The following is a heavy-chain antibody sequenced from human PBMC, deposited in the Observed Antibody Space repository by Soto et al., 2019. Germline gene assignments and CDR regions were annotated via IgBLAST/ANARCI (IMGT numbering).Heavy chain of an antibody. CDR2: INSDGSST. CDR1: GFTFSSYW. Sequence: EVQLVESGGGLVQPGGSLRLSCAASGFTFSSYWMHWVRQAPGKGLVWVSRINSDGSSTSYADSVKGRFTISRDNAKNTLYLQMNSLRAEDTAVYYCARGPQVGGYFDWLFVWGQGTLATVSS. D-gene: IGHD3-9*01. V-gene: IGHV3-74*01. CDR3: ARGPQVGGYFDWLFV. J-gene: IGHJ4*02.